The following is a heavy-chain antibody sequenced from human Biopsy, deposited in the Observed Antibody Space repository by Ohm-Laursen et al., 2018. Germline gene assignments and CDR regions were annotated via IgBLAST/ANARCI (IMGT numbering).Heavy chain of an antibody. CDR3: ARFPLGAYDDSGSYRAVEHWYFDL. J-gene: IGHJ2*01. Sequence: ESSVKVSSKASGGTFTNHAVGWVRQAPGQGLEWVGSSIPLFNTANYADKFQGRVTLTADKSTTTAYMELSSLRSEDTAIYYCARFPLGAYDDSGSYRAVEHWYFDLWGRGTLVTVSS. D-gene: IGHD3-22*01. CDR2: SIPLFNTA. V-gene: IGHV1-69*06. CDR1: GGTFTNHA.